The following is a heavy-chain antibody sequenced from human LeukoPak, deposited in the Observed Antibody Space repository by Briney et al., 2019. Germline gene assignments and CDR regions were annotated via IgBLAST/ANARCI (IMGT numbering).Heavy chain of an antibody. V-gene: IGHV4-4*07. CDR2: LYSSGDT. CDR1: GGSISGYY. Sequence: SETLSLTCTVSGGSISGYYWSWIRQTAGKGLEWIGRLYSSGDTNYNPSLKRRITLSVDTSKNQFSLRLSSVTAADTAVYYCARGCSSTCPYNNMDVWGQGATVTVSS. D-gene: IGHD2-2*01. CDR3: ARGCSSTCPYNNMDV. J-gene: IGHJ6*02.